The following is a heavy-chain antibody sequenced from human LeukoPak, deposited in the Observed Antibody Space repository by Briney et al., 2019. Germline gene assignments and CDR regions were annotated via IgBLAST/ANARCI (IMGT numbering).Heavy chain of an antibody. D-gene: IGHD6-19*01. Sequence: PGGSLRLSCAASGIIFTTHAMNWVRQAPGKGLEWVSVISSRGGSTYYADSVKGRFTISRDNSKNTLYLQMNSLRVEDTAVYYCARDWGSGWYFDYWGQGTLVTVSS. V-gene: IGHV3-23*01. J-gene: IGHJ4*02. CDR3: ARDWGSGWYFDY. CDR2: ISSRGGST. CDR1: GIIFTTHA.